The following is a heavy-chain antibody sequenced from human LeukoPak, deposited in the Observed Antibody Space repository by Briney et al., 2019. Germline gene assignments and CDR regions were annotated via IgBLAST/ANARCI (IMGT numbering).Heavy chain of an antibody. J-gene: IGHJ4*02. D-gene: IGHD3-22*01. V-gene: IGHV3-30*02. Sequence: PGGSLRLSCAASGFTFNNFGMHWVRQAPGKGLEWVSFIGYEGVHKYYADSVKGRFTISRDNSKNTLYLQMNSLRAEDTAVYYCFTMIVPRTGYFDYWGQGTLVTVSS. CDR1: GFTFNNFG. CDR2: IGYEGVHK. CDR3: FTMIVPRTGYFDY.